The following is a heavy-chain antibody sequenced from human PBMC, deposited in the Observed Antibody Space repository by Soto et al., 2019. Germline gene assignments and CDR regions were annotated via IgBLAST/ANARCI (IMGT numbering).Heavy chain of an antibody. J-gene: IGHJ4*02. CDR1: GGTFSRYT. D-gene: IGHD3-22*01. CDR3: ARDGTLYDSSAYYYLY. V-gene: IGHV1-69*13. Sequence: ASVKVSCKASGGTFSRYTITWVRQAPGQGLEWMGGITPMFGTPNYAQKFQGRVTITADESTSTAYMELSRLRSEDTAMYYCARDGTLYDSSAYYYLYWGQGTLVTVSS. CDR2: ITPMFGTP.